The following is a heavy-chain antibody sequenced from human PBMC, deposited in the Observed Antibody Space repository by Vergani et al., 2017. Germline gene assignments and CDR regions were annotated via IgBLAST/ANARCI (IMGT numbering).Heavy chain of an antibody. J-gene: IGHJ4*02. V-gene: IGHV3-30*02. CDR2: IRYDGSNK. D-gene: IGHD5-24*01. Sequence: QVQLVESGGGVVQPGGSLRLSCAASGFTFSSYGMHWVRQAPGKGLEWVAFIRYDGSNKYYADSVKGRFTISSDNSKNTLYLQMNSLRAEDTAVYYCAKDSRDGYKKGGFDYWGQGTLVTVSS. CDR3: AKDSRDGYKKGGFDY. CDR1: GFTFSSYG.